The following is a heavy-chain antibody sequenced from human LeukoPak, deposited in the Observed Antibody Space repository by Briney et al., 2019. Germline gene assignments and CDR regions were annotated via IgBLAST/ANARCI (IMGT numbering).Heavy chain of an antibody. J-gene: IGHJ3*02. CDR3: AKDIYRGLGLVGAKPHDAFDI. CDR2: ISYDGSNK. CDR1: GFTFSSYG. V-gene: IGHV3-30*18. D-gene: IGHD1-26*01. Sequence: SGGSLRLSCAASGFTFSSYGMHWVRQAPGKGLEWVAVISYDGSNKYYADSVKGRFTISRDNSKNTLYLQMNSLRAEDTAVYYCAKDIYRGLGLVGAKPHDAFDIWGQGTMVTVSS.